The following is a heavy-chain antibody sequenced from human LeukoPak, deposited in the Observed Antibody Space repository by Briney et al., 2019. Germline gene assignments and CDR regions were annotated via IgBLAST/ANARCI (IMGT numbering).Heavy chain of an antibody. Sequence: ASVKVSCKTSGYSFTDYYMHWVRQAPGRGLEWMGWINPNSGGTSAAQKFRGRVTMTRDTSITTVYMEVSWLTSDDTAIYYCARADRLHGGPYLIGPWGQGTLVTVSS. CDR2: INPNSGGT. D-gene: IGHD2-21*01. CDR1: GYSFTDYY. V-gene: IGHV1-2*02. CDR3: ARADRLHGGPYLIGP. J-gene: IGHJ5*02.